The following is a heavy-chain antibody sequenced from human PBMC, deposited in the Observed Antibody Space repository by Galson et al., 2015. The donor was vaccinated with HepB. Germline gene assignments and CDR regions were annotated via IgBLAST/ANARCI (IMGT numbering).Heavy chain of an antibody. CDR1: GAASGSTFSRHG. CDR2: INTDGNLA. J-gene: IGHJ5*02. D-gene: IGHD3-3*02. Sequence: SLRLSCAASGAASGSTFSRHGMHWVRQAPGKGLVWVSRINTDGNLATYADSVKGRFAISRDNAKNTLYLQMNSLRVEDTAIYYCVRLISGTSLVPWGQGTLVTVSS. CDR3: VRLISGTSLVP. V-gene: IGHV3-74*03.